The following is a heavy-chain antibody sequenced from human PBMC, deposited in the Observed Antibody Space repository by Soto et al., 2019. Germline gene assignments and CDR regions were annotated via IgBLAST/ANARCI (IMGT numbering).Heavy chain of an antibody. V-gene: IGHV3-48*02. CDR1: GFSLANYP. D-gene: IGHD6-19*01. J-gene: IGHJ4*02. CDR2: SSPRGDTI. Sequence: VQLVESGGGLVQPGGSLRLSCVASGFSLANYPMNWVRQTPGKGLEWISYSSPRGDTIYYADSVEGRFTISRDNARNSLSLHMSSVRDEDSALYYCAKGPNTNVGWPYYFESWGQGVPVTVSS. CDR3: AKGPNTNVGWPYYFES.